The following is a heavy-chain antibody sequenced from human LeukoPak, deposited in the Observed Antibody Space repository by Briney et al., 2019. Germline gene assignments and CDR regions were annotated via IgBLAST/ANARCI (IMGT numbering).Heavy chain of an antibody. D-gene: IGHD3-16*01. CDR1: GFTVSSNY. CDR3: ARDRRGGAFDY. Sequence: GGSLRLSCAASGFTVSSNYMSWVRQAPGKGLEWLSYINTGGNTMFYADSVKGRFTVSRDNAKNSLFLQINSLSVDDTAVYSCARDRRGGAFDYWGQGTLVTVSS. J-gene: IGHJ4*02. V-gene: IGHV3-11*04. CDR2: INTGGNTM.